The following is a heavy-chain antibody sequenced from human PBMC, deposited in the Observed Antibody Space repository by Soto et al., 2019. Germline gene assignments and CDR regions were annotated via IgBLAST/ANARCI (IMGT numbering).Heavy chain of an antibody. V-gene: IGHV1-18*01. J-gene: IGHJ4*02. CDR2: ISVHSGKT. D-gene: IGHD3-22*01. CDR1: GFPFSDSV. Sequence: QVQLVQSGAEMKKPGASVKFSCKASGFPFSDSVIAWVRQAPGQGREWIAGISVHSGKTNYAQALQDRVTLTTDTSTNTAYMGLRSLSADATAVYECVRQKVWLYFPDYWGQGTLVTVSS. CDR3: VRQKVWLYFPDY.